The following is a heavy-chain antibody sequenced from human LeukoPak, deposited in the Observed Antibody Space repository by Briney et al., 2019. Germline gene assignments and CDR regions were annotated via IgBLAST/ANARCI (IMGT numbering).Heavy chain of an antibody. J-gene: IGHJ4*02. V-gene: IGHV1-2*02. D-gene: IGHD2-2*01. CDR3: ARERDSRYCSSISCYAFDN. CDR1: GYTFTGYY. CDR2: INPNSDGT. Sequence: ASVKVSCKASGYTFTGYYMHWVRQAPGQGLEWMGWINPNSDGTNFAQNFQGRVTMTRDTSISTVYMELSRLRSDDTAVYYCARERDSRYCSSISCYAFDNWGQGTLVTVSS.